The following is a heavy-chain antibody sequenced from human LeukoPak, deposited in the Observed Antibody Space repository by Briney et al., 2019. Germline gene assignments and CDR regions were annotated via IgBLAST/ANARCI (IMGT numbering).Heavy chain of an antibody. Sequence: SETLSLTCTVSGGSISSSSYYWGWIRQPPGKGLEWIGSISYRGSSYYNPSLKSRVTISADTSKNQFFLKLTSVTAADTAMYYCARGGSVTGTFSSSHIPRTYYFDYWGQGTLVTVSS. V-gene: IGHV4-39*01. CDR1: GGSISSSSYY. CDR3: ARGGSVTGTFSSSHIPRTYYFDY. CDR2: ISYRGSS. D-gene: IGHD1-7*01. J-gene: IGHJ4*02.